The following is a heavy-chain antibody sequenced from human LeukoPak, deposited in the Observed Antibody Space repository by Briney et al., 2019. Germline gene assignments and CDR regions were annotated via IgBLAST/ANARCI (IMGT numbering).Heavy chain of an antibody. CDR3: ARGSFFDGWYFDY. CDR1: GGSISSGGYY. D-gene: IGHD5-24*01. J-gene: IGHJ4*02. CDR2: IYYSGST. Sequence: SETLSLTCTVSGGSISSGGYYWSWIRQHPGKGLEWIGYIYYSGSTNYNPSLKSRVTISVDTSKNQFSLKLSSVTAADTAVYYCARGSFFDGWYFDYWGQGTLVTVSS. V-gene: IGHV4-61*08.